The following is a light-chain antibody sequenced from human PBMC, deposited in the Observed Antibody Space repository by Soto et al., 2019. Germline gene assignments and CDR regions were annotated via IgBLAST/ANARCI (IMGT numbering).Light chain of an antibody. V-gene: IGKV1-5*01. Sequence: DIQMSHALSTLSASVEDRVTITFRASQSLSSWLAWYQQKPGKAPKLLIYDAFSLESGVPSRFSGSGSGTEFTLTISSLQPDDFATYYCQQYYTYWTFGQGTKVDIK. CDR3: QQYYTYWT. CDR1: QSLSSW. J-gene: IGKJ1*01. CDR2: DAF.